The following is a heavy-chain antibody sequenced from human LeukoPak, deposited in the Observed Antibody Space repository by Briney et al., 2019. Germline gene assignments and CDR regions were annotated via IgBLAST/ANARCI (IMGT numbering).Heavy chain of an antibody. J-gene: IGHJ3*02. Sequence: GGSLRLSCAASGFTFSSYAMSWVRQAPVKGLEWVSAISGSGGSTYYADSVKGRFTISRDNSKNTLYLQMNSLRAEDTAVYYCANDTMYSSGWYSPAFDIWGQGTMVTVSS. CDR2: ISGSGGST. CDR1: GFTFSSYA. V-gene: IGHV3-23*01. CDR3: ANDTMYSSGWYSPAFDI. D-gene: IGHD6-19*01.